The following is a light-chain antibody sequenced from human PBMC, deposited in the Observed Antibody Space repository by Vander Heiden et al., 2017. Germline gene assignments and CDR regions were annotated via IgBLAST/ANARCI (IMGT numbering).Light chain of an antibody. J-gene: IGKJ2*01. Sequence: EIVLTQCPATLSLSPGSRATLPSGASQIISNNYLALDQQKPGLAPRLLIYEAYSRAAGIPDRFSGSGSGTDFTLTINRLEPEDFGIYYCQHYDNSPPYTFGQGTKLEIK. CDR2: EAY. V-gene: IGKV3D-20*01. CDR1: QIISNNY. CDR3: QHYDNSPPYT.